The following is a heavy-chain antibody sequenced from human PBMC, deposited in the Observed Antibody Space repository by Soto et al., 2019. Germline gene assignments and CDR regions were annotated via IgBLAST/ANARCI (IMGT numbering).Heavy chain of an antibody. CDR2: ISAYNGNT. CDR1: GYTFTSYG. J-gene: IGHJ6*02. D-gene: IGHD3-16*01. CDR3: TRQGPLKRTYYYYGMDV. Sequence: QVQLVQSGAEVKKPGASVKVSCKASGYTFTSYGISWVRQAPGQGLEWMGWISAYNGNTNYAQKLQGRVTMTTDTSTSTAYMELRSLRSDDTAVYYCTRQGPLKRTYYYYGMDVWGQGTTVTVSS. V-gene: IGHV1-18*01.